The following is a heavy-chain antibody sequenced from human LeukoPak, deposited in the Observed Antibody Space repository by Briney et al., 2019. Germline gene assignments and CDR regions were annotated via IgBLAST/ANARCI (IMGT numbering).Heavy chain of an antibody. Sequence: PGGSLRLSCAASGFIVSSNYMSWVRQAPGKGLEWVSVIYSDGSTYYEDSVKGRFTISRDNSKNTLYLQMNSLRAEDTAVYYCATSTRQDILTGYWGFDYWGQGTLVTVPS. CDR3: ATSTRQDILTGYWGFDY. D-gene: IGHD3-9*01. V-gene: IGHV3-53*01. J-gene: IGHJ4*02. CDR2: IYSDGST. CDR1: GFIVSSNY.